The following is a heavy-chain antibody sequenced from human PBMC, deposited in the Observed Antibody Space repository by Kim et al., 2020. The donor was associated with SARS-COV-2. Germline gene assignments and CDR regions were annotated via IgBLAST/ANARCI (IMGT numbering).Heavy chain of an antibody. CDR1: GYTFTSYG. CDR2: ISAYNGNT. J-gene: IGHJ3*02. CDR3: ARAITTIVVVTDDAFDI. Sequence: ASVKVSCKASGYTFTSYGISWVRQPPGQGLEWMGWISAYNGNTNYAQKLQGRVTMTTDTSTSTAYMELRSLRSDDTAVYYCARAITTIVVVTDDAFDIWGQGTMVTVSS. V-gene: IGHV1-18*01. D-gene: IGHD3-22*01.